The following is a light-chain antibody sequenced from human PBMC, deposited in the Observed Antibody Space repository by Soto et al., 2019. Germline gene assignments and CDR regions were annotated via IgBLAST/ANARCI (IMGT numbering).Light chain of an antibody. V-gene: IGKV3-20*01. J-gene: IGKJ4*01. Sequence: EIVLTQSPGTLSLSPGERATLSCRASQSVSSSYLAWYQQKPGQAPRLLIYGASSRATGIPDRFSGSGSETDFTLTISRLEPEDFAVYYCQQYGSSPQNTFGGGTKV. CDR2: GAS. CDR3: QQYGSSPQNT. CDR1: QSVSSSY.